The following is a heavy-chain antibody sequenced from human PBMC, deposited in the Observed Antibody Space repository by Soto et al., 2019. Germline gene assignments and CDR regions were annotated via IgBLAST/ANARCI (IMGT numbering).Heavy chain of an antibody. Sequence: QVQLQESGPGLVKPSGTLSLTCAVSGDSVSSNKYWWWVRQPPGKGLEWSGEINHTGTTNYNPSLRTRFTISVAQSNNQFSLNLNSVTGADTAVYYCARSGSWYAVHSWGPGTLVTVSS. CDR2: INHTGTT. D-gene: IGHD6-19*01. J-gene: IGHJ4*02. CDR3: ARSGSWYAVHS. CDR1: GDSVSSNKY. V-gene: IGHV4-4*02.